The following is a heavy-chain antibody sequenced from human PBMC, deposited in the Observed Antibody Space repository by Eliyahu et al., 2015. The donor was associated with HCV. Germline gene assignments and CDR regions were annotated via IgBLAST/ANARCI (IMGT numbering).Heavy chain of an antibody. V-gene: IGHV3-15*01. J-gene: IGHJ4*02. CDR2: IKSKVDGGTT. CDR1: GFSFSNAW. Sequence: EVPLVESGGGLVKPGGSLRLSCAASGFSFSNAWMXWVRQAPGEGLEWVGRIKSKVDGGTTDYATPVKDRFIISRDDSKNTLYLQMESLKAEDTAVYYCSTEQGITLGGAIVSSFEYWGQGTLVTVSS. CDR3: STEQGITLGGAIVSSFEY. D-gene: IGHD3-16*02.